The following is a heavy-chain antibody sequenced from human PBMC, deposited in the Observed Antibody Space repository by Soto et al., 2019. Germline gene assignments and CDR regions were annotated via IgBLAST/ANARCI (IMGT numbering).Heavy chain of an antibody. CDR2: ISSSSSYI. V-gene: IGHV3-21*01. J-gene: IGHJ6*02. CDR1: GFTFSSYA. CDR3: ARDRALRFLEWSRYYYGMDV. Sequence: PGGSLRLSCAASGFTFSSYAMSWVRQAPGKGLEWVSSISSSSSYIYYADSVKGRFTISRDNAKNSLYLQMNSLRAEDTAVYYCARDRALRFLEWSRYYYGMDVWGQGTTVTVSS. D-gene: IGHD3-3*01.